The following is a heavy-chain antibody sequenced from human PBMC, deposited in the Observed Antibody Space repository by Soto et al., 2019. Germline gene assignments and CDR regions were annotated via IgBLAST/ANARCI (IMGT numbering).Heavy chain of an antibody. Sequence: AEARSLTCTVSGGSISSYYWSWIRQPPGKRLEWXGYXXYXXSXXXXXSXXXRVTISVDTSKNQFSLKLSSVTAADTAVYYCACSTYSSSWYWWFDPWGQGTLVTVSS. CDR3: ACSTYSSSWYWWFDP. CDR1: GGSISSYY. J-gene: IGHJ5*02. CDR2: XXYXXSX. D-gene: IGHD6-13*01. V-gene: IGHV4-59*01.